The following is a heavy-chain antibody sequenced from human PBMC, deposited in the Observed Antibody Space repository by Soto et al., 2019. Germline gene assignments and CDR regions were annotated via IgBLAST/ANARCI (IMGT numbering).Heavy chain of an antibody. CDR3: VRSFGWYAIDY. J-gene: IGHJ4*02. V-gene: IGHV4-4*02. Sequence: QVLLQASGPGLVQPSGTLSLSCAVSGVSISSNYYWGWVRQPPGKGLEWLGDISHIASFNYSASLMSRVTISMDRSENQFSLKLNSVSAAQTAVYYCVRSFGWYAIDYWGQGTRVIVSS. CDR1: GVSISSNYY. CDR2: ISHIASF. D-gene: IGHD6-19*01.